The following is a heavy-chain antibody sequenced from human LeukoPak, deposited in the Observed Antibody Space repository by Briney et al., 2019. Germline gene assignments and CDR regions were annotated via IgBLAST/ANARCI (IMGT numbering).Heavy chain of an antibody. V-gene: IGHV3-73*01. D-gene: IGHD3-3*01. J-gene: IGHJ4*02. CDR2: IRSRANNYAT. CDR1: GFTFSDSS. CDR3: TRTPDFWSGYSD. Sequence: GGSLRLSCAASGFTFSDSSMHWVRQASGKGLEWVGCIRSRANNYATAYGASVTGRFTISRDDSKSTAYLQMNSLKTEDTAVFYCTRTPDFWSGYSDWGQGTLVTVSS.